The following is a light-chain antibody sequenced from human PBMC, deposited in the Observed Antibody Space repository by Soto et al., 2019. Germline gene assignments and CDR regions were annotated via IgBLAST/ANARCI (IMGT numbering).Light chain of an antibody. CDR3: LQHNSCPRT. CDR2: GAS. J-gene: IGKJ1*01. Sequence: DILMTQSPSAMSASVGDRVTITCRASQGIGNYLAWFQQKPGKVPKRLIYGASNLQSGVPSRFSGSGSGTEFTLTISSLQPEDFVTYYCLQHNSCPRTFGQGTKVDIK. V-gene: IGKV1-17*03. CDR1: QGIGNY.